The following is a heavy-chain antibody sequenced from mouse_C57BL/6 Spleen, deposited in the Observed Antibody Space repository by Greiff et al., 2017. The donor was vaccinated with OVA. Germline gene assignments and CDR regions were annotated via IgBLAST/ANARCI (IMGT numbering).Heavy chain of an antibody. CDR2: ISSGGSYT. J-gene: IGHJ2*01. CDR3: ARHDSHFDY. D-gene: IGHD2-4*01. CDR1: GFTFSSYG. Sequence: EVKLQESGGDLVKPGGSLKLSCAASGFTFSSYGLSWVRQTPDKRLEWVATISSGGSYTYYPDSVKGRFTISRDNAKNPLYLHMSSRKSEDTAMYYCARHDSHFDYWGQGTTLTVSS. V-gene: IGHV5-6*01.